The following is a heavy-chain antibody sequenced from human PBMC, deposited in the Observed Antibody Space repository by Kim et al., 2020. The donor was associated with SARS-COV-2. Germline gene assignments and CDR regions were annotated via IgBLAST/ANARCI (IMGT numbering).Heavy chain of an antibody. D-gene: IGHD3-10*01. Sequence: SETLSLTCAVYGGSFSGYYWSWIRQPPGKGLEWIGEINHSGSTNYNPSLKSRVTISVDTSKNQFSLKLSSVTAADTAVYYCARGRRRRFVSSGSYDYYYGMDVWGQGTTVTVSS. CDR1: GGSFSGYY. J-gene: IGHJ6*02. CDR3: ARGRRRRFVSSGSYDYYYGMDV. CDR2: INHSGST. V-gene: IGHV4-34*01.